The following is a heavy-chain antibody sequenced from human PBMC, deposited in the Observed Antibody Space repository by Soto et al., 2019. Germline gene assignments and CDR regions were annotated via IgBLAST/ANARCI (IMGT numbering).Heavy chain of an antibody. CDR2: INAGNGNT. D-gene: IGHD2-21*02. V-gene: IGHV1-3*01. CDR3: ARSIVVVTAADY. Sequence: APAKASSEAPGYPLASISMRSVCQAPGQRLEWMGWINAGNGNTKYSQKFQGRVTITRDTSASTAYMELSSLRSEDTAVYYCARSIVVVTAADYWGQGTLVTVSS. CDR1: GYPLASIS. J-gene: IGHJ4*02.